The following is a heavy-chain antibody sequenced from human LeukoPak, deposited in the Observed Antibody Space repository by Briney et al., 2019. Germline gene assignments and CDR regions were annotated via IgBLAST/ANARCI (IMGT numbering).Heavy chain of an antibody. CDR2: ISYDGSNK. D-gene: IGHD6-13*01. J-gene: IGHJ4*02. CDR3: ARDLGIAAAVTTFDY. Sequence: GGSLRLSCAASGFTFSSYAMHWVRQAPGKGLEWVAVISYDGSNKYYADSVKGRFTISRDNSKNTPYLQMNSLRAEDTAVYYCARDLGIAAAVTTFDYWGQGTLVTVSS. CDR1: GFTFSSYA. V-gene: IGHV3-30*04.